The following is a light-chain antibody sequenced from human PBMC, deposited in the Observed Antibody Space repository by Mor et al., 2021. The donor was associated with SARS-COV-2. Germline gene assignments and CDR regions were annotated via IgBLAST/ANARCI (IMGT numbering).Light chain of an antibody. CDR2: GAS. J-gene: IGKJ1*01. V-gene: IGKV3-15*01. CDR3: QQYNSWPRT. CDR1: STN. Sequence: STNLAWYQQKPGQAPRLLIYGASSRATGIPARLSGSGSGTEFTLTIGSLQSEDFAVYYCQQYNSWPRTFGQGTKVEIK.